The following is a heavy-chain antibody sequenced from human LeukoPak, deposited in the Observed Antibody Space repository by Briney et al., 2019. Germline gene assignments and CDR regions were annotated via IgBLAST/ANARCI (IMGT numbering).Heavy chain of an antibody. D-gene: IGHD4-17*01. J-gene: IGHJ6*04. CDR2: ISRSGGST. V-gene: IGHV3-23*01. CDR1: GFTFSSYA. Sequence: PGGSLRLSCAASGFTFSSYAMSWVSQAPGKGLEWVSDISRSGGSTYYADSVKGRFTISRDNSKNTLYLQMNSLRAEDTAVYYCAKADYGDYGYYYYGMDVWGKGTTVTVSS. CDR3: AKADYGDYGYYYYGMDV.